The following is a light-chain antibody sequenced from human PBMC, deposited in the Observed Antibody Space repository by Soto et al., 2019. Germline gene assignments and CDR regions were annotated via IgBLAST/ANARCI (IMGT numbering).Light chain of an antibody. CDR2: DTF. J-gene: IGKJ1*01. Sequence: DIQMTQSPFSLSASVGDRVTITCRASQSVRNYLNWYQQKPGKAPKVLIYDTFNLQSGVPSRFSGSGSGTDFTLTISSLQPEDFASYYCQQTYSSPLVFGQGTKVDIK. CDR3: QQTYSSPLV. V-gene: IGKV1-39*01. CDR1: QSVRNY.